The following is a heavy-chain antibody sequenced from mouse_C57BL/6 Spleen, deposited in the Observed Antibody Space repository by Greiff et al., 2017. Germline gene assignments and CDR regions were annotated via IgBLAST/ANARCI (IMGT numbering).Heavy chain of an antibody. CDR2: IDPGGGET. Sequence: EVQLQESGAELVKPGASVKLSCTASGFNIKDYYMPWVKQRTEQGLEWIGRIDPGGGETKYAPKFQGKATMTADTSSNTAYLQLSSLTSEDTAVYYCARRGYYGSSSSFAYWGQGTLVTVSA. CDR1: GFNIKDYY. D-gene: IGHD1-1*01. V-gene: IGHV14-2*01. J-gene: IGHJ3*01. CDR3: ARRGYYGSSSSFAY.